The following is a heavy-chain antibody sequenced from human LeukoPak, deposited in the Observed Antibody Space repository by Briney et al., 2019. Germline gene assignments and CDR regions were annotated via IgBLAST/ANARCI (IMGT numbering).Heavy chain of an antibody. D-gene: IGHD2-8*02. J-gene: IGHJ4*02. CDR1: GLAYRIFE. Sequence: PGGSLRLFCAASGLAYRIFETNWVRQTPGKGLEWLAYISSDGSSIHYADSVKGRFYISRDNAKNSVFLQMNSLGAEDTGVYYCARDATPQFATGWVFFDYWGQGTLFTVSS. CDR3: ARDATPQFATGWVFFDY. CDR2: ISSDGSSI. V-gene: IGHV3-48*03.